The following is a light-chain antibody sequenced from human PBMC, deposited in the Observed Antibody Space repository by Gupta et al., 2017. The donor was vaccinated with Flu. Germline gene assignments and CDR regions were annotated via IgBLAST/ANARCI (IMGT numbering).Light chain of an antibody. V-gene: IGLV4-69*01. J-gene: IGLJ3*02. CDR3: QTWGTGIDWV. CDR2: LNSDGSH. CDR1: SGHSSYA. Sequence: KLTCTLSSGHSSYAIAWHQQQPEKGPRYLMKLNSDGSHSKGDGIPDRFSGSSSGAERFLTISSLQAEDEADYYCQTWGTGIDWVFGGGTKLTVL.